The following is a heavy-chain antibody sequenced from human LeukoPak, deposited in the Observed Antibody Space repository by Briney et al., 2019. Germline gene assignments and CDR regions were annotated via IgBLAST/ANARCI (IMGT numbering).Heavy chain of an antibody. D-gene: IGHD6-13*01. J-gene: IGHJ4*02. V-gene: IGHV1-2*06. CDR1: VYTFTGYY. Sequence: GASVKVSRKASVYTFTGYYMHWVRQARRHGRGWMGRINPNSGGTNYAQKFQGRVTMTRDTSISTAYMELSRLRSDDTAVYYCARESSAAGIDYWGQGTLVTVSS. CDR3: ARESSAAGIDY. CDR2: INPNSGGT.